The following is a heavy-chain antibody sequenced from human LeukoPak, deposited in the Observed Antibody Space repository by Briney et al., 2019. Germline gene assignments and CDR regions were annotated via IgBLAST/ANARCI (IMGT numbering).Heavy chain of an antibody. CDR3: ATPGPNRDYYYGMDV. Sequence: PGGSLRLSCAASGFTFSNYAIHWVRQAPGKGLEWVAVISYHGSDKFYADSVRGRFTISRDNSKNTLYLQMNSLRSEDTAVYYCATPGPNRDYYYGMDVWGQGTTVTVSS. J-gene: IGHJ6*02. V-gene: IGHV3-30-3*01. CDR2: ISYHGSDK. CDR1: GFTFSNYA. D-gene: IGHD7-27*01.